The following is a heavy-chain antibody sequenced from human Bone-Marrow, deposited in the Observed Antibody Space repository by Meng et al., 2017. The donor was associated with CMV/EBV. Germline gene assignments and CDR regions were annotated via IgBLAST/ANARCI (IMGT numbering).Heavy chain of an antibody. Sequence: GESLKISCGGSGFTFSRYWMHWVRQAPGKGLVWVSRINGDGSIISYADSVRGRFTISRDNAKNTVYLQMNSLRGEDAAVYYCANKRANWGFDYWGQGTLVTVSS. D-gene: IGHD7-27*01. V-gene: IGHV3-74*01. CDR3: ANKRANWGFDY. J-gene: IGHJ4*02. CDR2: INGDGSII. CDR1: GFTFSRYW.